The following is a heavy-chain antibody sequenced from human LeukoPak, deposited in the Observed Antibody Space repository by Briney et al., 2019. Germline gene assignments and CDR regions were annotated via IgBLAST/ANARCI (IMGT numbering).Heavy chain of an antibody. J-gene: IGHJ4*02. Sequence: ASVKVSCKTSGYRFSSYGISWVRQAPGQGLEWMGRISGYDGNAEYIQKFQGRVTMTTNTSTSTAHMQLRSLTSDDTAVYYCARDQWEPHFDYWGQGTLVIASS. CDR2: ISGYDGNA. CDR1: GYRFSSYG. CDR3: ARDQWEPHFDY. D-gene: IGHD1-26*01. V-gene: IGHV1-18*01.